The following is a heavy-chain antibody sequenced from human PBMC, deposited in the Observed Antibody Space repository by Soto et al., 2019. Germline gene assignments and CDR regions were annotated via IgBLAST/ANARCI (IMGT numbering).Heavy chain of an antibody. Sequence: GGSLRLSCAASGFTFGTYAMHWVRQAPGKGLEWVAVIYYDGSNRYYGDAVKGRFTISRDNSKSTLYQQMSSLRAEDTAVYYCARAFCTNGVCYYFFDYWGHGTLVTVSS. J-gene: IGHJ4*01. CDR3: ARAFCTNGVCYYFFDY. D-gene: IGHD2-8*01. V-gene: IGHV3-33*01. CDR2: IYYDGSNR. CDR1: GFTFGTYA.